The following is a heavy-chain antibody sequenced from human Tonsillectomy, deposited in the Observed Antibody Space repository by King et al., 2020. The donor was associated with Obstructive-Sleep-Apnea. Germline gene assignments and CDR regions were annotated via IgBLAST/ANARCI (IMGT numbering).Heavy chain of an antibody. Sequence: VQLQESGPGLVKPSETLSLTCTVSGGSISSSYWSWIRQPPGKGLEWIGYIYYSGSTDYNPSLKSRVTMSVDTSKNQFSLELSSVTAADTAVYYCARQDYSSGWYYFDYWGQGALVTVSS. CDR1: GGSISSSY. V-gene: IGHV4-59*08. J-gene: IGHJ4*02. CDR3: ARQDYSSGWYYFDY. CDR2: IYYSGST. D-gene: IGHD6-19*01.